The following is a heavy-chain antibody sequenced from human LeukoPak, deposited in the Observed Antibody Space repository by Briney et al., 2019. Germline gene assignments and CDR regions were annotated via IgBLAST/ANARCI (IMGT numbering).Heavy chain of an antibody. CDR2: IFNRGEA. CDR3: ARGSRKFDP. V-gene: IGHV4-39*01. CDR1: GGSISSSGYY. Sequence: SETLSLTCTVSGGSISSSGYYWGWIRQSPGKGLEWIGTIFNRGEAYYNASLKSRVTISIDTSKNQFSLKLTSVTAADTAVCYCARGSRKFDPWGQGTLVTVSS. J-gene: IGHJ5*02.